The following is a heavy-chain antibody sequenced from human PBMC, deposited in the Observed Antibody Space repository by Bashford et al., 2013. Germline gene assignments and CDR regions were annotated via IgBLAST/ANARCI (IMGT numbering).Heavy chain of an antibody. CDR3: ARDTGQIAMDV. J-gene: IGHJ6*02. CDR1: GGSIISDNW. Sequence: SETLSLTRAVSGGSIISDNWWSWVRHFPGKGLEWIGQIYHSGSTSYNPSLQSRVTVSVDKSKNQFSLKLTSVTAADTAIYYCARDTGQIAMDVWGQGTTVTVSS. D-gene: IGHD2-8*02. V-gene: IGHV4-4*02. CDR2: IYHSGST.